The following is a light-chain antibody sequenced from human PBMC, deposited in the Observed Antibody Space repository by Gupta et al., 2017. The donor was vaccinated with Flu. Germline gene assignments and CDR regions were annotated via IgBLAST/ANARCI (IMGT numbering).Light chain of an antibody. CDR1: SNDVGGYNR. CDR2: DVT. CDR3: SSHAGRVTWV. J-gene: IGLJ1*01. Sequence: QSAPTQPRSVSGSPGPSVTISCTGTSNDVGGYNRFSWYEQRPGKAPKLILYDVTERPSGVPDRVSGSKSGNTASLTIAGLQADDEADYYCSSHAGRVTWVFGTGTTVTVL. V-gene: IGLV2-11*01.